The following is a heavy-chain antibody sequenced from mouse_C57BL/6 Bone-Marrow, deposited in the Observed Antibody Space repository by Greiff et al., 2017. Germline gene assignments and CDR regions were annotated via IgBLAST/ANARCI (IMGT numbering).Heavy chain of an antibody. CDR2: IDPENGDT. CDR1: GFNIKDDY. CDR3: TTYATTGAYYFDY. V-gene: IGHV14-4*01. Sequence: EVQLQQSGAELVRPGASVKLSCTASGFNIKDDYMHWVKQRPEQGLEWIGWIDPENGDTEYASKFQGKATITADTSSNTAYLQLSSLTSEDTAVYYCTTYATTGAYYFDYWGQGTTLTVSS. J-gene: IGHJ2*01. D-gene: IGHD1-1*01.